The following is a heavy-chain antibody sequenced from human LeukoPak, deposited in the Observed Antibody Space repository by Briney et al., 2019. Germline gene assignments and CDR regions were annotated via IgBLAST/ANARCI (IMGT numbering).Heavy chain of an antibody. D-gene: IGHD5-18*01. CDR1: VYTLTELA. CDR2: FDPEDGGT. V-gene: IGHV1-24*01. Sequence: ASVKVSCKVSVYTLTELAIHWVRQAPGKGLEWMGAFDPEDGGTIYAQKFQGRITLTEDTSTDTAYMELRSLSSEDTAVYYCARGRSYGYGWFDPWGQGTLVTVSS. CDR3: ARGRSYGYGWFDP. J-gene: IGHJ5*02.